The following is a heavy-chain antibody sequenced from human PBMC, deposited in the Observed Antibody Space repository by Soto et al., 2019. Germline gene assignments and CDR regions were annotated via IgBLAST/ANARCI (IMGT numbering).Heavy chain of an antibody. J-gene: IGHJ4*02. V-gene: IGHV3-23*01. CDR2: ISDSAERI. CDR1: GFTFDDYA. Sequence: GGSLRLSCAASGFTFDDYAMHWVRQAPGEGLEWVSAISDSAERIFYVDSVKGRFTISRDNSKNKLYLQMDSLRAEDTAVYYCVTLALGKFDYWGQGNLVTVSS. D-gene: IGHD1-26*01. CDR3: VTLALGKFDY.